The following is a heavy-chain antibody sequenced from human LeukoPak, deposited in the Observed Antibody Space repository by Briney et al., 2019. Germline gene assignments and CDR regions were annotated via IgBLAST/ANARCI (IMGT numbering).Heavy chain of an antibody. J-gene: IGHJ4*02. CDR1: GGSISSGGYY. Sequence: PSQTLSLTCTVSGGSISSGGYYWSWIRQPPGKGLEWIGYIYHSGSTYYNPSLKSRVTISVDRSKNQFSLKLSSVTAADTAVYYCARWTKEVTDYFDYWGQGTLVTVSS. CDR2: IYHSGST. CDR3: ARWTKEVTDYFDY. D-gene: IGHD4-23*01. V-gene: IGHV4-30-2*01.